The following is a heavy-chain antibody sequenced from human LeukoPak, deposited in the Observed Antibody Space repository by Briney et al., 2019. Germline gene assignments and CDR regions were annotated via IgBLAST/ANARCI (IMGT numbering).Heavy chain of an antibody. D-gene: IGHD6-13*01. J-gene: IGHJ4*02. CDR3: AKDKAAAGMGSIFDY. CDR2: ISWNSGSI. Sequence: PGGSLRLSCAASGFTFDDYAMHWVRQAPGKGLEWVSGISWNSGSIGYADSVKGRFTISRDNAKNSLYLQMNSLRAEDTALYYCAKDKAAAGMGSIFDYWGQGTLVTVSS. V-gene: IGHV3-9*01. CDR1: GFTFDDYA.